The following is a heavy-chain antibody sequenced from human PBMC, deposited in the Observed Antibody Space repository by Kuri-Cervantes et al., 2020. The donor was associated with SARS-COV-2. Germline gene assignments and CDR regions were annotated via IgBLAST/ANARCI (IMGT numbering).Heavy chain of an antibody. J-gene: IGHJ4*02. V-gene: IGHV1-18*04. CDR3: ARSPGSIVVVTAPDY. Sequence: ASVKVSCKASGYTFTSYGISWVRQAPGQGLEWMGWISAYNGNTNYAQKLQGRVTMTIDTSTSTAYMELRSLRSDDTAVYYCARSPGSIVVVTAPDYWGQGTLVTVSS. CDR2: ISAYNGNT. CDR1: GYTFTSYG. D-gene: IGHD2-21*02.